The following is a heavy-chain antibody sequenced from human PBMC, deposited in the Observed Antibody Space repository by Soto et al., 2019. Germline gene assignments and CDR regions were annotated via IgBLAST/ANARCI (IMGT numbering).Heavy chain of an antibody. J-gene: IGHJ4*02. Sequence: TGGSLRLSCTGSGFPFDDFAINWVRQAPGKGLEWVGLIRNQSYQETTEYAAAVKGRFTISRDTSNGIAYLQMNSLNIEDTAMYYCAKDLRTPGPLYYDSDYFLPRDSWGQGTLVTVSS. CDR2: IRNQSYQETT. D-gene: IGHD3-22*01. V-gene: IGHV3-49*04. CDR1: GFPFDDFA. CDR3: AKDLRTPGPLYYDSDYFLPRDS.